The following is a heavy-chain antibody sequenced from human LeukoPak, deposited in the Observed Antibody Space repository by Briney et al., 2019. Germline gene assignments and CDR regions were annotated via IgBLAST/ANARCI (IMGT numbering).Heavy chain of an antibody. J-gene: IGHJ4*02. D-gene: IGHD3-22*01. CDR2: IHYSGSS. V-gene: IGHV4-59*01. CDR1: GASISSYY. CDR3: ARSGSSGYYY. Sequence: SETLSLTCTVSGASISSYYWTWIRQPPGKGLEWIGYIHYSGSSNYNPSLKSRVTISVDTSKNQISLKLSSVTAADTAVYYCARSGSSGYYYWGQGILVTVSA.